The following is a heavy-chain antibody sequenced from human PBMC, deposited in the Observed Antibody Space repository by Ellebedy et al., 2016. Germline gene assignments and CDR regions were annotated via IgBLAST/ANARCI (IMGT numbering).Heavy chain of an antibody. V-gene: IGHV3-53*01. CDR2: IYPDGRS. CDR3: ASNLLPGAEAGLLNQ. J-gene: IGHJ4*02. CDR1: GFTVSSSY. Sequence: GESLKISCVGSGFTVSSSYMSWVRQAPGKGLEWVSVIYPDGRSFYANSVRGRFTVSRDRSKKTLYLQVNSLTVEDTAVYYCASNLLPGAEAGLLNQWGQGTLVTVSS. D-gene: IGHD6-19*01.